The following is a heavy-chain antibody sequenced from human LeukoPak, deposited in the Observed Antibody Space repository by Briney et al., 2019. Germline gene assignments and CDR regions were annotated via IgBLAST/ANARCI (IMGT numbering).Heavy chain of an antibody. CDR2: ISGSGDST. Sequence: GGSLRLSCAASRFTFSSYAMSWVRQAPGRGLEWVSTISGSGDSTYYADSVKGRFTISRDNSKNTLYLQMNSLRPEDTAVYYCPKGCASTSCYTSEYWGQGTLVTVSS. CDR3: PKGCASTSCYTSEY. CDR1: RFTFSSYA. J-gene: IGHJ4*02. D-gene: IGHD2-2*02. V-gene: IGHV3-23*01.